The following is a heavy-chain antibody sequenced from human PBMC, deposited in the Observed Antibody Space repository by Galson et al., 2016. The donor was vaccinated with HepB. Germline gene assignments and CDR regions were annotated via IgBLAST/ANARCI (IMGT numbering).Heavy chain of an antibody. V-gene: IGHV3-7*01. CDR2: MKQNGNET. CDR1: GFTFSGYW. CDR3: AREGSLGAGRGNWFDS. J-gene: IGHJ5*01. D-gene: IGHD3-10*01. Sequence: SLRLSCAASGFTFSGYWITWVRQAPGKGLEWVANMKQNGNETYYVDSVNGRFTISRDNAKNSVYLQMNSLRVEDTAVYYCAREGSLGAGRGNWFDSCGRGTLGTVSS.